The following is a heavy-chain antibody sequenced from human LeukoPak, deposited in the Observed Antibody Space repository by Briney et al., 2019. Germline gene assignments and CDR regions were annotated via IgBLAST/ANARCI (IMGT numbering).Heavy chain of an antibody. CDR1: GFTFRSYG. D-gene: IGHD1-26*01. CDR2: ISYDGSVK. J-gene: IGHJ4*02. Sequence: PGRSLRLSCAASGFTFRSYGMHWVRQVPGKGLEWVAIISYDGSVKYYGDSVKGRFTISRDSFNDTLYLQMNSLRPDDSAVYYCARDRSGSYSRDYWGQGTLVTVSS. V-gene: IGHV3-30*03. CDR3: ARDRSGSYSRDY.